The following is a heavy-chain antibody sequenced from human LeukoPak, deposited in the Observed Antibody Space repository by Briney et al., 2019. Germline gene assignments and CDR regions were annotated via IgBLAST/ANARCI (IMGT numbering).Heavy chain of an antibody. CDR2: ISAYNGNT. J-gene: IGHJ4*02. CDR3: AREWYDFWSGYFTFDY. Sequence: ASVKVSCKASGYTFTSYGISWVRQAPGQGLEWMGWISAYNGNTNYAQKLQGRVTMTTDTSTSTAYMELRSLRSDDTAVYYCAREWYDFWSGYFTFDYWGQGTLVTVSS. CDR1: GYTFTSYG. V-gene: IGHV1-18*01. D-gene: IGHD3-3*01.